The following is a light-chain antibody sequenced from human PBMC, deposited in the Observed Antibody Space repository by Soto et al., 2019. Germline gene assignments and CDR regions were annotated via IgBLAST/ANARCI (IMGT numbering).Light chain of an antibody. CDR2: DVS. Sequence: QSALTQPASVSGSPGQSITTSCTGTSSDVGGYNYVSWYQQHPGKAPKFMIYDVSNRPSGVSTCFSGSKSGNTASLTISGLQAEDEADYYCNSYTTSNTRQIVFGTGTRSPS. CDR3: NSYTTSNTRQIV. J-gene: IGLJ1*01. V-gene: IGLV2-14*01. CDR1: SSDVGGYNY.